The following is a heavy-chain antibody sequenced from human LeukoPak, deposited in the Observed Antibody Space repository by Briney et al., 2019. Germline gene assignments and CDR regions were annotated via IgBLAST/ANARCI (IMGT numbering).Heavy chain of an antibody. V-gene: IGHV4-59*12. D-gene: IGHD5-12*01. CDR3: ARGPSAVVADFDY. J-gene: IGHJ4*02. CDR1: GGSISSYY. CDR2: IYYSGST. Sequence: SETLSLACTVSGGSISSYYWSWIRQPPGKGLEWIGYIYYSGSTYYNPSLKSRVTISVDTSKNQFSLKLSSVTAADTAVYYCARGPSAVVADFDYWGQGTLVTVSS.